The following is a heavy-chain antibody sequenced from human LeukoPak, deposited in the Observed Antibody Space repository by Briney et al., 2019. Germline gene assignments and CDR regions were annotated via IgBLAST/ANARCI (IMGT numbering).Heavy chain of an antibody. Sequence: PGGSLRLSCAASGFTFSTYSMAWVRQTPGKGLEWVSSIGSSSKYIYYADSVKGRFTISRDNTQNSLFLQMNSLRVRDTAVYYCATDRVVGATRGDFDYWGQGTLVTVSS. D-gene: IGHD1-26*01. CDR2: IGSSSKYI. J-gene: IGHJ4*02. V-gene: IGHV3-21*01. CDR1: GFTFSTYS. CDR3: ATDRVVGATRGDFDY.